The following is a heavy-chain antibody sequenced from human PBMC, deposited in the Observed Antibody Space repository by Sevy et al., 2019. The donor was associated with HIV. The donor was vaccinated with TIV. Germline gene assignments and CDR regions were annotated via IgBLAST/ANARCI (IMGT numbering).Heavy chain of an antibody. CDR2: ISYDGSNK. CDR1: GFTFINHA. V-gene: IGHV3-30*04. Sequence: GGSLRLSCAASGFTFINHAMHWVRQAPGKGLEWVTVISYDGSNKYYADSVQGRFTIFMDTSKSTVYLQMDSLRAEDTAVYYCARDLNSGYANYYYYGMDVWGQGTTVTVSS. J-gene: IGHJ6*02. D-gene: IGHD5-12*01. CDR3: ARDLNSGYANYYYYGMDV.